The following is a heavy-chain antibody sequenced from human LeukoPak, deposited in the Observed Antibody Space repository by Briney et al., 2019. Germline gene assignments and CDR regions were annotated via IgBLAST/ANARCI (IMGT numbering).Heavy chain of an antibody. V-gene: IGHV4-34*09. CDR1: GGSFSGYY. CDR3: ARGRGTYYFDY. CDR2: IYYSGST. J-gene: IGHJ4*02. D-gene: IGHD1-1*01. Sequence: SETLSLTCAVYGGSFSGYYWSWIRQPSGKGLEWIGYIYYSGSTYYNPSLKSRVTISVDTSKNQFSLKLSSVTAADTAVYYCARGRGTYYFDYWGQGTLVTVSS.